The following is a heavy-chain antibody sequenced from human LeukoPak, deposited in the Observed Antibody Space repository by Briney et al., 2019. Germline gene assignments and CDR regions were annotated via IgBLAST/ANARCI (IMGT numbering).Heavy chain of an antibody. CDR2: IYTSGST. D-gene: IGHD3-16*01. J-gene: IGHJ4*02. V-gene: IGHV4-61*02. Sequence: SETLSLTCTVSGCSISSGSYYWSWIRQPAGKGLEWIGRIYTSGSTNYNPSLKSRVTISVDTSKNQFSLKLSSVTAADTAVYYCASAGGDTSPLDWGQGTLVTVSS. CDR3: ASAGGDTSPLD. CDR1: GCSISSGSYY.